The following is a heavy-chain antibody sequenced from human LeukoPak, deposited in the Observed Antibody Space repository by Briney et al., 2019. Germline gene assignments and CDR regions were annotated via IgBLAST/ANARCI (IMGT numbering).Heavy chain of an antibody. Sequence: SETLSLTCTVSGGSISSYYWSWIRQPAGKGLEWIGRIYTSGSTNYNPSLKSRVTISVDKSKNQFSLKLSSVTAADTAVYYCARDLGYSSSWHGDAFDIWGQGTMVTVSS. V-gene: IGHV4-4*07. D-gene: IGHD6-13*01. CDR2: IYTSGST. CDR1: GGSISSYY. CDR3: ARDLGYSSSWHGDAFDI. J-gene: IGHJ3*02.